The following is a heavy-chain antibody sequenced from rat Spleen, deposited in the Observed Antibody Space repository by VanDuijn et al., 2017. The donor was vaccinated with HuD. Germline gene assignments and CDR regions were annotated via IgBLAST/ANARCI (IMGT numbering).Heavy chain of an antibody. CDR2: IRNKANGYTT. J-gene: IGHJ4*01. CDR3: ARSSVYYGLLLHANYYVMDA. CDR1: GFTFTDFY. D-gene: IGHD1-6*01. Sequence: EVKLLESGGGLVQPGGSMRLSCAASGFTFTDFYMNWIRQPAGKAPEWLGFIRNKANGYTTEYNPSVKGRFTISRDNTQNMLYLQMNTLRAEDTATYYCARSSVYYGLLLHANYYVMDAWGQGASVTVSS. V-gene: IGHV7-7*01.